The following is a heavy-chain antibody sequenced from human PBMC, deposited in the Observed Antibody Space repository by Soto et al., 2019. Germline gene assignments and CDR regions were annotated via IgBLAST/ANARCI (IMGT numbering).Heavy chain of an antibody. CDR1: GFSFTGYY. D-gene: IGHD5-12*01. CDR2: INAHSGGT. Sequence: ASVKVSCKASGFSFTGYYIHWLRQAPGQGLEWMGWINAHSGGTEYAQKFQGRVTLTRDTSIATAYLTLTSLTSDDTALYYCAIASTRQPDYWLDPLGQGTEVTVS. V-gene: IGHV1-2*02. J-gene: IGHJ5*02. CDR3: AIASTRQPDYWLDP.